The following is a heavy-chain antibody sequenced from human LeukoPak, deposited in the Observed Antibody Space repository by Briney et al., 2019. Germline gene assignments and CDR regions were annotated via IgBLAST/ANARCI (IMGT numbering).Heavy chain of an antibody. Sequence: GGSLRLSCAVSGFSVSGNFMNWVRQAPGKGLEWVSVIHTGGSTYYADSVKGRFIISRDTSKNTLYLQMNRLRAEDTAVYHCARARDFDNWGQGTLVTVSS. V-gene: IGHV3-66*01. CDR1: GFSVSGNF. CDR3: ARARDFDN. CDR2: IHTGGST. J-gene: IGHJ4*02.